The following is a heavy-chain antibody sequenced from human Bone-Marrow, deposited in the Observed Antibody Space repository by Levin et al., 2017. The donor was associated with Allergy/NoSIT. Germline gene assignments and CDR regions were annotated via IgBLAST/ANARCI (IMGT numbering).Heavy chain of an antibody. V-gene: IGHV4-34*01. CDR1: GGSFSGYQ. J-gene: IGHJ4*02. Sequence: SQTLSLTCAVYGGSFSGYQWSWIRHSPGKGLEWIGEVDHSGNPKYSPSLRSRVTISVDTSNNHLSLSLTSVTDADTAVYYCAREENYYDSSGQFRVAAYWGQGTLVTVSS. CDR2: VDHSGNP. D-gene: IGHD3-22*01. CDR3: AREENYYDSSGQFRVAAY.